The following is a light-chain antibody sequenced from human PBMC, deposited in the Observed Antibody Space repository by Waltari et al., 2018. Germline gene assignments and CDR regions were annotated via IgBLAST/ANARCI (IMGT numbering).Light chain of an antibody. J-gene: IGKJ2*01. Sequence: DIQMTQSPSTLSASVGDRVTLTCRASQSISNWLAWYQQKPGKAPKLLIYKESTLESGVPSRFSGSGSGTEFTLTISSLQSDDFATYFCQQYNSYSTFGQGTKLEIK. CDR1: QSISNW. CDR2: KES. V-gene: IGKV1-5*03. CDR3: QQYNSYST.